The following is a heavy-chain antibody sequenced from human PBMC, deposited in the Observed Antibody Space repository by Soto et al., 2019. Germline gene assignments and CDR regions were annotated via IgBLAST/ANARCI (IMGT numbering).Heavy chain of an antibody. CDR2: IIPIFGTA. Sequence: ASVKVSCKASGGTFSSYAISWVRQAPGQGLEWMGGIIPIFGTANYAQKFQGRVTITADESTSTAYMELSSLRSEDTAVYYCARDSTRRHRYSSGWYFGYWGQGTLVTVSS. CDR1: GGTFSSYA. J-gene: IGHJ4*02. D-gene: IGHD6-19*01. CDR3: ARDSTRRHRYSSGWYFGY. V-gene: IGHV1-69*13.